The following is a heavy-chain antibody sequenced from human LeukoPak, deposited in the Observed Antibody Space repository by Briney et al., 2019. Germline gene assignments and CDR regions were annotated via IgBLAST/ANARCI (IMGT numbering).Heavy chain of an antibody. Sequence: GGSLTLSCTVSGFTFDDFAMTWVRQAPGKGLEWVGFIRRRSYGGTTDYAAPVKGRFTISIDDSKSIASLQMNSLKTEDTAIYFCSRDSHGDDVYDYWGQGTLVTVSS. J-gene: IGHJ4*02. CDR2: IRRRSYGGTT. CDR3: SRDSHGDDVYDY. D-gene: IGHD1-1*01. V-gene: IGHV3-49*04. CDR1: GFTFDDFA.